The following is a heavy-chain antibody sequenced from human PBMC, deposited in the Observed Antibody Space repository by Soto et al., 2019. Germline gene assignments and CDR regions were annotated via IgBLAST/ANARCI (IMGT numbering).Heavy chain of an antibody. D-gene: IGHD6-19*01. J-gene: IGHJ5*02. CDR2: INPNSGGT. V-gene: IGHV1-2*02. Sequence: GPSVKVSCKASGYTFTGYYMHWVRQAPGQGLEWMGWINPNSGGTNYAQKFQGRVTMTRDTSISTAYMELSRLRSDDTAVYYCARWYSSGWYFFDPWGQGTLVTVSS. CDR3: ARWYSSGWYFFDP. CDR1: GYTFTGYY.